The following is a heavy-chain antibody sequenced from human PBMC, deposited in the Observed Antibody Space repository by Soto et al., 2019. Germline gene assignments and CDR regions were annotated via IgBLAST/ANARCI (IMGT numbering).Heavy chain of an antibody. CDR1: GYSFTSYW. CDR2: IYPGDSDT. J-gene: IGHJ4*02. CDR3: ARGLHSSSSYSSLDY. Sequence: IACKGSGYSFTSYWIAWVRQMPGKGLEWMGIIYPGDSDTRYSPSFQGQVTISADKSISTAYLQWSSLKASDTAMYYCARGLHSSSSYSSLDYWGQGTLVTVSS. D-gene: IGHD6-6*01. V-gene: IGHV5-51*01.